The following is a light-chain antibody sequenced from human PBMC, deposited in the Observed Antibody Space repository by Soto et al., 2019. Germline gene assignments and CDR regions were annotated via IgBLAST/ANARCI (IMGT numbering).Light chain of an antibody. CDR2: WAS. J-gene: IGKJ4*01. V-gene: IGKV4-1*01. CDR1: RSVLSNSNNKNF. CDR3: QQYFGTPLT. Sequence: DIVMTQSPDSLAVALGERATINCKSSRSVLSNSNNKNFLAWYQRKAGQPPKLLFYWASTRGSGVPDRFSGSGSGTDFTLTISGPQAEDVAIYYCQQYFGTPLTFGGGTKVEIK.